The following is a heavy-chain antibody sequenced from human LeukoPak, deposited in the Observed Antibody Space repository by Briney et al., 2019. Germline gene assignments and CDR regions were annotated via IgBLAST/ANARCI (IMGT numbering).Heavy chain of an antibody. D-gene: IGHD4-17*01. V-gene: IGHV3-66*01. CDR3: ARDPSPFYGDYGY. CDR1: GVTVSSSY. CDR2: MYSCGGT. J-gene: IGHJ4*02. Sequence: GGSLRLSCTASGVTVSSSYMSWVRQAPGKGLEWVSIMYSCGGTDYADSVKGRFTISREISKNTLYLQMNSLRAEDTAVYYCARDPSPFYGDYGYWGQGTLVTVSS.